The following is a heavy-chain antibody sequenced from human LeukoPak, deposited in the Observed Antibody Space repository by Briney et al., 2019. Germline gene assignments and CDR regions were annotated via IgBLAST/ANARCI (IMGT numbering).Heavy chain of an antibody. CDR2: IYPGDSDT. CDR3: ARLAGSYPGSPFDY. D-gene: IGHD1-26*01. Sequence: GESLKISCKGSAYRFANYWIGWVRQMPGKGLEWMGIIYPGDSDTRYSPSFEDQVTISADKSISTAYLQWSSLKASDSALYYCARLAGSYPGSPFDYWGQGTLVTVSS. J-gene: IGHJ4*02. CDR1: AYRFANYW. V-gene: IGHV5-51*01.